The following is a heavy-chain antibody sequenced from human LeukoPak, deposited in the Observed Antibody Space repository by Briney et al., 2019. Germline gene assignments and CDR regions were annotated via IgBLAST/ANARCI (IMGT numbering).Heavy chain of an antibody. J-gene: IGHJ5*02. D-gene: IGHD5-24*01. CDR1: GYTFTSYG. Sequence: GASVKVSCKASGYTFTSYGISWVRQAPGQGLEGMGWTSAYNGNTNYAQKLQGRVTMTTDTSTSTAYMELRSLRSDDTAVYYCARISSDGYTYGPDHWGQGTLVTVSS. CDR3: ARISSDGYTYGPDH. CDR2: TSAYNGNT. V-gene: IGHV1-18*01.